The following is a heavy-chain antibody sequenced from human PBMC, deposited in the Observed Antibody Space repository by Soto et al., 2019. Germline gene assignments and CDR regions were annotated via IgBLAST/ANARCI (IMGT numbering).Heavy chain of an antibody. J-gene: IGHJ6*02. V-gene: IGHV3-33*01. CDR1: GFTFSSYG. Sequence: GGSLRLSCAASGFTFSSYGMHWVRQAPGKGLEWVAVIWYDGSNKYYADSAKGRFTFSRDNSKNTLYLQMNSLRAEDTAVYYCARDYYYDSSGYYYYYYGMDVWGQGTTVTVSS. CDR2: IWYDGSNK. CDR3: ARDYYYDSSGYYYYYYGMDV. D-gene: IGHD3-22*01.